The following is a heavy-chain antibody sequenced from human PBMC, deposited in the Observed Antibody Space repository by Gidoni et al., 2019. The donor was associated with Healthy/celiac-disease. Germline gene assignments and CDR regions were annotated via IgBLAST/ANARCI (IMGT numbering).Heavy chain of an antibody. D-gene: IGHD2-2*01. CDR3: ARGPIVVVPAAIFWCDY. CDR1: GYTFTGYY. J-gene: IGHJ4*02. CDR2: INPNSGGT. Sequence: QVQLVQSGAEVKKPGASVKVSCKASGYTFTGYYMHWGRQAPGQGLEWMGWINPNSGGTNYAQKFQGRVTMTRDTSISTAYMELSRLRSDDTAVYYCARGPIVVVPAAIFWCDYWGQGTLVTVSS. V-gene: IGHV1-2*02.